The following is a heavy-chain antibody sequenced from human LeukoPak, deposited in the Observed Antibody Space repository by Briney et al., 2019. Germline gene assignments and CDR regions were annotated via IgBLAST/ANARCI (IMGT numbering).Heavy chain of an antibody. CDR2: ISSSSSYT. CDR1: GFTFSDYY. J-gene: IGHJ5*02. CDR3: ARDFVGAISWFDP. Sequence: GGSLRLSCAASGFTFSDYYMSWIRQAPGKGLEWVLYISSSSSYTNYADSVKGRFTISRDNAKNSLYLQMNSLRAEGTAVYYCARDFVGAISWFDPWGQGTLVTVSS. D-gene: IGHD1-26*01. V-gene: IGHV3-11*05.